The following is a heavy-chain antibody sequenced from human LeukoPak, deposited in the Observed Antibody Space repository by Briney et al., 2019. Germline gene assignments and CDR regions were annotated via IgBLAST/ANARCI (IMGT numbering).Heavy chain of an antibody. V-gene: IGHV5-51*01. CDR1: GYSFSIYW. Sequence: GESLKISCKGSGYSFSIYWIGWVRQMPGKGLEWMGIIYPGDSETRYSPSFQGQVTISADKSISTAYLQWSSLKASDTAMYYCARRSGSYSFDYWGQGTLVTVSS. CDR3: ARRSGSYSFDY. CDR2: IYPGDSET. D-gene: IGHD1-26*01. J-gene: IGHJ4*02.